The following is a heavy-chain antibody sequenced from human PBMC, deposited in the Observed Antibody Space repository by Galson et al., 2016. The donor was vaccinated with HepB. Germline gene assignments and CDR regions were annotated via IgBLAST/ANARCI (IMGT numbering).Heavy chain of an antibody. J-gene: IGHJ3*02. CDR2: ISQSGDT. D-gene: IGHD5-18*01. CDR1: GGSFSDYD. CDR3: ARGILKGYSYGHSQISWDI. Sequence: ETLSLTCGVYGGSFSDYDWSWIRQPPGKGLEWIGEISQSGDTKYNPSLKSRVTISEDTSKKQFSLKLRSVTAADTAVYYCARGILKGYSYGHSQISWDIWGQGTAVTVSS. V-gene: IGHV4-34*01.